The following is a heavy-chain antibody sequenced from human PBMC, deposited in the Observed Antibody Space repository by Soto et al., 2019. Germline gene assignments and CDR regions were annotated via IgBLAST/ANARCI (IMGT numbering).Heavy chain of an antibody. Sequence: PSETLSLTCAVYGGSFSGFYWSWIRQPPGKGLEWIGELNDSGGTNYNASLKSRVSISGDPSKNQFSLKLNFVTAADTAVYYCAKGQVWTQRGLDYWGQGTLVTVSS. CDR2: LNDSGGT. D-gene: IGHD5-18*01. V-gene: IGHV4-34*01. J-gene: IGHJ4*02. CDR1: GGSFSGFY. CDR3: AKGQVWTQRGLDY.